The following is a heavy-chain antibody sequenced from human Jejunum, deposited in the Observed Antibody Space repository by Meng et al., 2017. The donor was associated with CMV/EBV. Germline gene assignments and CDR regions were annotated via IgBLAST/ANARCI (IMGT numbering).Heavy chain of an antibody. CDR2: FVNYVDT. D-gene: IGHD2-15*01. CDR3: ASGTPGRSYCDY. V-gene: IGHV1-18*01. J-gene: IGHJ4*02. CDR1: GYTFGSYG. Sequence: QVQLVQSGAGVEKPGASVRVSCKASGYTFGSYGICWVRQAPGQGLEWMGWFVNYVDTYPAPKFQGRVTMTTDTHTNTAFMELRSLTSDDTAVYYCASGTPGRSYCDYWGQGTLVTVSS.